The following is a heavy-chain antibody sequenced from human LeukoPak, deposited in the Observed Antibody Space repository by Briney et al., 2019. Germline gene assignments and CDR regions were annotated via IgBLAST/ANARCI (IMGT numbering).Heavy chain of an antibody. CDR1: GGSISSGGYY. CDR3: ARRRPISIWFPFDY. Sequence: SETLSLTCTVSGGSISSGGYYWSWIRQHPGKGLEWIGYIYYSGSTYYNPSLKSRVTISVDTSKNQFSLKLSSVTAADTAVYYCARRRPISIWFPFDYWGQGTLVTVSS. J-gene: IGHJ4*02. D-gene: IGHD6-13*01. CDR2: IYYSGST. V-gene: IGHV4-31*03.